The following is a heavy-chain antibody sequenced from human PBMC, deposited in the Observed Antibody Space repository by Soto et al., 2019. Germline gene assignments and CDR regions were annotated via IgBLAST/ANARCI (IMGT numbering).Heavy chain of an antibody. D-gene: IGHD3-3*02. Sequence: PSETLSLTCTVSDGSISSYYWSCIRQPPGKGLEWIGYIYYSGSTNYNPSLKSRVTISVDTSKNQFSLKLSSVTAADTAVYYCARHRHFWSGYSGWYFDYWGQGTLVTVSS. V-gene: IGHV4-59*08. J-gene: IGHJ4*02. CDR1: DGSISSYY. CDR3: ARHRHFWSGYSGWYFDY. CDR2: IYYSGST.